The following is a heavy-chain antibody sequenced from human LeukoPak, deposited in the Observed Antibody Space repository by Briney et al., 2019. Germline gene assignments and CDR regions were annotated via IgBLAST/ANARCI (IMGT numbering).Heavy chain of an antibody. V-gene: IGHV1-2*02. CDR1: GYTFTGYY. CDR2: INPNSGGT. D-gene: IGHD6-6*01. Sequence: ASVKVSCKASGYTFTGYYMHSVRQAPGQGLEWMGWINPNSGGTNYAQKFQGRVTMTRDTSISTAYMELSRLRSDDTAVYYCAGVEYSSSPHAFDIWGQGTMVTVSS. CDR3: AGVEYSSSPHAFDI. J-gene: IGHJ3*02.